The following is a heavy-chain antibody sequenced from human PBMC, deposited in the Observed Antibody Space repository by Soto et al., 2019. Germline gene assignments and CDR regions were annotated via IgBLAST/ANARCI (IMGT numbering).Heavy chain of an antibody. CDR3: VRGGDWRFDP. Sequence: QVQLQESGPGLVKPSGTLSLACAVSGGSISTDKWWTWIRQPPGKGLEWIGEVHPSGRTNYNPSLKSRLTLSVDRSKNQLALNLFSATAADRAVYYCVRGGDWRFDPWGQGTLVTVSS. CDR1: GGSISTDKW. D-gene: IGHD3-16*01. V-gene: IGHV4-4*02. CDR2: VHPSGRT. J-gene: IGHJ5*02.